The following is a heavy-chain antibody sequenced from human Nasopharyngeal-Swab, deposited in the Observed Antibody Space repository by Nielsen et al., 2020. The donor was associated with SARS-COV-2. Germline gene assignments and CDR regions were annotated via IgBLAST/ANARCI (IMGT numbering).Heavy chain of an antibody. CDR2: ISSSGSTI. V-gene: IGHV3-48*04. CDR1: GFTFSSYT. J-gene: IGHJ4*02. Sequence: GGSLRLSCAASGFTFSSYTIHWVRQAPGKGLEWVSYISSSGSTIYYADSVKGRFTISRDNAKNSLYLQMNSLRAEDTAVYYCASGKGYYYGSGTFDYWGQGTLVTVSS. D-gene: IGHD3-10*01. CDR3: ASGKGYYYGSGTFDY.